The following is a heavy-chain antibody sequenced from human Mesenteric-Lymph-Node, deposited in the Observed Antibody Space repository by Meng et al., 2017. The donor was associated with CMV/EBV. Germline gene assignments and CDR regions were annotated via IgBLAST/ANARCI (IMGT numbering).Heavy chain of an antibody. V-gene: IGHV3-21*01. CDR3: ARDLTTIAAAGTEMDY. J-gene: IGHJ4*02. CDR1: DFTFSSYS. CDR2: ITSSSSYI. D-gene: IGHD6-13*01. Sequence: GASLRISCAASDFTFSSYSMNWVRQAPGKGLEWGSSITSSSSYIYYADSVKGRFTISRDNAKNSLYLQMNSLSAEDTAVYYCARDLTTIAAAGTEMDYWGQGTLVTVSS.